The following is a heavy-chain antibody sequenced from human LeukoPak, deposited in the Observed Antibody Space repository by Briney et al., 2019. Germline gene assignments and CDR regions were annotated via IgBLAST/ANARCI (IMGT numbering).Heavy chain of an antibody. CDR1: GFTFSSYG. J-gene: IGHJ4*02. V-gene: IGHV3-30*18. D-gene: IGHD6-19*01. CDR2: ISYDGTNK. Sequence: GGSLRLSCAASGFTFSSYGMHWVRQAPGQGLEWVTVISYDGTNKSYADSVKGRFTISRDNSKNTLFLQMNSLRAEDTAVYYCAKDRLGITVAGIDYWGQGTLLTVSS. CDR3: AKDRLGITVAGIDY.